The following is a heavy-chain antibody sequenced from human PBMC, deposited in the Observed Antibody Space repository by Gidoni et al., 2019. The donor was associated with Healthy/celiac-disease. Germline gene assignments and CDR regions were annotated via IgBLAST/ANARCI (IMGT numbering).Heavy chain of an antibody. Sequence: QVQLQQWGAGLLKPSETLSLTCAVYGGSFSGYYWSWIRQPPGKGLEWIGEINHSGSTNYNPSLKSRVTISVDTSKNQFSLKLSSVTAADTAVYYCARGTVGYNGAFDIWGQGTMVTVSS. CDR2: INHSGST. CDR1: GGSFSGYY. D-gene: IGHD5-18*01. J-gene: IGHJ3*02. CDR3: ARGTVGYNGAFDI. V-gene: IGHV4-34*01.